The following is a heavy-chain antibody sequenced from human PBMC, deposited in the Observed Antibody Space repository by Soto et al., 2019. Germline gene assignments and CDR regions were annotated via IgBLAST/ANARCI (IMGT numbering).Heavy chain of an antibody. Sequence: PGGSLRLSCTASGFTFGDYAMSWFRQAPGKGLEWVGFIRSKAYGGTTEYAASVKGRFTISRDDSKSIAYLQMNSLKTEDTAVYYCTREEVYYDSSGYYPTRVFDYWGQGTLVTVSS. J-gene: IGHJ4*02. V-gene: IGHV3-49*03. D-gene: IGHD3-22*01. CDR2: IRSKAYGGTT. CDR1: GFTFGDYA. CDR3: TREEVYYDSSGYYPTRVFDY.